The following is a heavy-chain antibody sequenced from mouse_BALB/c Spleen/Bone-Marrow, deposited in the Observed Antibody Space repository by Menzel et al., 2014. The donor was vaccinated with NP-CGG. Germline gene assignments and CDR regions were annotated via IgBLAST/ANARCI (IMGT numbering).Heavy chain of an antibody. V-gene: IGHV5-6-3*01. CDR1: GFTFSSYG. CDR2: INTNGGNT. J-gene: IGHJ2*01. Sequence: EVQLQESGGGLVQPGGSLKLSCAASGFTFSSYGMSWVRQTPDKRLELVATINTNGGNTYYPNSVKGRFTISRDNAKNTLYLQMSSLKSEDTAMYYCARSLDYWGQGTTLTVSS. CDR3: ARSLDY.